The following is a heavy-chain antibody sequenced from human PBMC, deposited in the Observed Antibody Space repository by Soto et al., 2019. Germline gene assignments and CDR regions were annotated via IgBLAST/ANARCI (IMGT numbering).Heavy chain of an antibody. Sequence: ASVKVSCKASGYTFTSYDINWVRQATGQGLEWMGWMNTNSGNTGYAQKFQGRVTMTEDTSTDTAYMELSSLRSEDTAVYYCATGTPRYCSGGSCYFFGFDPWGQGTLVTVSS. CDR1: GYTFTSYD. CDR2: MNTNSGNT. D-gene: IGHD2-15*01. V-gene: IGHV1-8*01. CDR3: ATGTPRYCSGGSCYFFGFDP. J-gene: IGHJ5*02.